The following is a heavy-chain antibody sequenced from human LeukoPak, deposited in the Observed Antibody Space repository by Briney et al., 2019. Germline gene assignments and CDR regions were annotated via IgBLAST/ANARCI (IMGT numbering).Heavy chain of an antibody. Sequence: GGSLRLSCAASGFIFSGYGMHWVRQAPGKGLEWVAVISYDGTNKYYADSVKARFTISRDNSKNTLYLQMHSLRGEDTALYYCAKSTIAAVGKDYYYAVDAWGQGTTVTVSS. V-gene: IGHV3-30*18. CDR2: ISYDGTNK. J-gene: IGHJ6*02. CDR1: GFIFSGYG. CDR3: AKSTIAAVGKDYYYAVDA. D-gene: IGHD6-13*01.